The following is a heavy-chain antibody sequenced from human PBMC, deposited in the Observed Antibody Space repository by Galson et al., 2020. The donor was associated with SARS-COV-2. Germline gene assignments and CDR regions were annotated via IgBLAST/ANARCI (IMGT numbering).Heavy chain of an antibody. J-gene: IGHJ4*02. Sequence: SETLSLTCTVSGDSVSSANWWNWVRQPPGKGLEWIGEIYHSGDTNFNPSLKSRVTLSVDKSKNQFSRDKSTSTVYMELRSLTSEDTAVYYCARRQLMVGPNISDHWGQGTLVTVSS. D-gene: IGHD2-8*01. CDR3: SEDTAVYYCARRQLMVGPNISDH. CDR1: GDSVSSANW. V-gene: IGHV4-4*02. CDR2: IYHSGDT.